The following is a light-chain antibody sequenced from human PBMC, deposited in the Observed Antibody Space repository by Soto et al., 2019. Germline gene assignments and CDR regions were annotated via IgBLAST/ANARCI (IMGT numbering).Light chain of an antibody. CDR1: QSVSASQ. J-gene: IGKJ1*01. Sequence: PVERATLSCRTSQSVSASQLAWYQQKPGQAPRLLIYGISKRAAGIPDRFTGSGSGTDFTLTISRLETEDFAVFYCHQYGSSPQTFGQGTKVDIK. CDR2: GIS. V-gene: IGKV3-20*01. CDR3: HQYGSSPQT.